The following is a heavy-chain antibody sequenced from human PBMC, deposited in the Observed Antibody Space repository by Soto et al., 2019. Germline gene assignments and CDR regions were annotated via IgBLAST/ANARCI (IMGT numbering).Heavy chain of an antibody. J-gene: IGHJ6*02. D-gene: IGHD3-3*01. CDR2: ISYDGSNK. CDR3: AKDKSERFLEWLPPEDYGMDV. V-gene: IGHV3-30*18. Sequence: PGGSLRLSCAASGFTFSSYGMHWVRQAPGKGLEWVAVISYDGSNKYYADSVKGRFTISRDNSKNTLYLQMNSLRAEDTAVYYCAKDKSERFLEWLPPEDYGMDVWGQGTTVTVSS. CDR1: GFTFSSYG.